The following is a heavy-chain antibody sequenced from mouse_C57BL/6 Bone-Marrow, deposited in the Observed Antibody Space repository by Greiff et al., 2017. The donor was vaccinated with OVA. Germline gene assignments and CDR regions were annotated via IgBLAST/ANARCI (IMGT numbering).Heavy chain of an antibody. V-gene: IGHV1-55*01. Sequence: QVHVKQPGAELVKPGASVKMSCKASGYTFTSYWITWVKQRPGQGLEWIGDIYPGSGSTNYNEKFKSKATLTVDTSSSTAYMQLSSLTSEDSAVYYCARRYYYAMDYWGQGTSVTVSS. CDR2: IYPGSGST. J-gene: IGHJ4*01. CDR3: ARRYYYAMDY. CDR1: GYTFTSYW.